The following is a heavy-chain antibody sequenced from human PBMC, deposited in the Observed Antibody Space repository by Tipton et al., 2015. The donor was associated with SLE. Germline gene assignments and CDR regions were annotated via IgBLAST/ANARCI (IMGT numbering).Heavy chain of an antibody. V-gene: IGHV4-4*08. D-gene: IGHD6-13*01. Sequence: TLSLTCTVSGGSISSYYWSWIRQPPGKGLEWIGRIYTSGSTNYNPSLKSRVTISVDTSKNQFSLKLSSVTAADTAVYYCARSSSSWYAEKDYWGQGTLVTVSS. J-gene: IGHJ4*02. CDR3: ARSSSSWYAEKDY. CDR1: GGSISSYY. CDR2: IYTSGST.